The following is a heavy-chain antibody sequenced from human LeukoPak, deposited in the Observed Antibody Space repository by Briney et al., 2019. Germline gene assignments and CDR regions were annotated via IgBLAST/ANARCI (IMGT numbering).Heavy chain of an antibody. D-gene: IGHD3-22*01. J-gene: IGHJ4*02. V-gene: IGHV3-21*01. CDR1: GFTFSSYS. CDR2: ISSSSSYI. Sequence: GGSLRLSCAASGFTFSSYSMNWVRQAPGKGLEWVSSISSSSSYIYYADSVKGRFTISRDNAKNSLYLQMNSLRAEDTAVYYCARDLTYYYDSSGYYEGVPYYFDYWGQGTLVTVSS. CDR3: ARDLTYYYDSSGYYEGVPYYFDY.